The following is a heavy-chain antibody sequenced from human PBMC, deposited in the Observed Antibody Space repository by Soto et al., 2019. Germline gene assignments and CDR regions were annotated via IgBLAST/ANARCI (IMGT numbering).Heavy chain of an antibody. J-gene: IGHJ4*02. D-gene: IGHD6-19*01. Sequence: GASVKVSCKASGGTFSSYAISWVRQAPGQGLEWMGGIIPIFGTANYAQKFQGRVTMTRDESTSTVYMELSSLRSEDTAVYYCARVHGIAVAGTGEYFDYWGQGTLVTVSS. CDR3: ARVHGIAVAGTGEYFDY. CDR1: GGTFSSYA. CDR2: IIPIFGTA. V-gene: IGHV1-69*05.